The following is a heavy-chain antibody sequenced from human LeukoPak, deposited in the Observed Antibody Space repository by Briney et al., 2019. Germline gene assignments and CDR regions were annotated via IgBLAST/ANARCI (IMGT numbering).Heavy chain of an antibody. CDR3: ARGLFNYDNSGLNY. D-gene: IGHD3-22*01. V-gene: IGHV3-33*01. CDR1: GFTFSSYA. CDR2: IWYDGSNK. Sequence: PGGSLRLSCAASGFTFSSYAMYWVRQAPRKGLEWVTNIWYDGSNKYYADSVKGRFTISRDNSKNTLYLQMNSLRAEDTAVYYCARGLFNYDNSGLNYWGQGTRVTVSS. J-gene: IGHJ4*02.